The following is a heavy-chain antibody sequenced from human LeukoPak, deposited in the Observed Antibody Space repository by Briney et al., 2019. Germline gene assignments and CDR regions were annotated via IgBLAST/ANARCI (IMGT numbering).Heavy chain of an antibody. J-gene: IGHJ6*03. V-gene: IGHV4-4*09. D-gene: IGHD6-13*01. CDR3: ARLAAAAGSASYYYYYYMDV. Sequence: PSGTLSLTCTVSGGSISSYYWSWIRQPPGKGLEWIGYIYTSGSTNYNPSLKSRVTISVDTSKNQFSLKLSSVTAADTAVYYCARLAAAAGSASYYYYYYMDVWGKGTTVTVSS. CDR2: IYTSGST. CDR1: GGSISSYY.